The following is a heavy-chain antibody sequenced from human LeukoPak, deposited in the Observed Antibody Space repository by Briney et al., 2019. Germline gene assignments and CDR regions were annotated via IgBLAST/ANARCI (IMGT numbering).Heavy chain of an antibody. D-gene: IGHD2-8*01. Sequence: PGRSLRLSCAASGFTFSSYAMHWVRQAPGKGLEWVGRIKSKAAGGTTDYAAPVKGRFTISRDDSKDTLYLQMNGLKTEDTAVYYCTSGPIMAGEAFDYWGQGTLVTVSS. CDR1: GFTFSSYA. J-gene: IGHJ4*02. CDR3: TSGPIMAGEAFDY. V-gene: IGHV3-15*01. CDR2: IKSKAAGGTT.